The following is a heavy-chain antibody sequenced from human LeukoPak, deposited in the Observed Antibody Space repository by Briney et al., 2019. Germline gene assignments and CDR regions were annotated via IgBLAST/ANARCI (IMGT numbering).Heavy chain of an antibody. D-gene: IGHD5-12*01. CDR3: ASPAPNIVATQDVNYFDY. CDR2: IIPIFGTA. J-gene: IGHJ4*02. V-gene: IGHV1-69*13. CDR1: GGTFSSYA. Sequence: ASVKVSCKASGGTFSSYAISWVRQAPGQGLEWMGGIIPIFGTANYAQKFQGRVTITADESTSTAYMELSSLRSEDTAVYYCASPAPNIVATQDVNYFDYWGQGTLVTVSS.